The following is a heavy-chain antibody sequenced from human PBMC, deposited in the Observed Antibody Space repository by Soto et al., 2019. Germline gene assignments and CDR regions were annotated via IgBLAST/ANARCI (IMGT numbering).Heavy chain of an antibody. CDR3: AGMPYTSGLRFDP. V-gene: IGHV4-30-2*01. D-gene: IGHD6-19*01. CDR1: GDSYSLSTYS. CDR2: IYQSGVT. Sequence: TLSLTCTLAGDSYSLSTYSWSWIRQPPGKALQWIGFIYQSGVTSYNPSLASRVSISLDRSNNQCSLKLKSVTAADTAVYFCAGMPYTSGLRFDPWGPGTLVTVSS. J-gene: IGHJ5*02.